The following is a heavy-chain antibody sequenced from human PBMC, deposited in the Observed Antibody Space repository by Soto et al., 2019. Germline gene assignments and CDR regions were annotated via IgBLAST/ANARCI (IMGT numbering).Heavy chain of an antibody. CDR1: GFTFRNYG. Sequence: QVQLVESGGGVVQPGRSLRLSCAASGFTFRNYGLHWVRQTPGKGLEWVAVIGYAGSNKYYGDPVKGRVAISRDESRNTVYRQMSSLRAEERGVYYCGGDHSGYYLDYWGRGTLVTVSS. CDR2: IGYAGSNK. D-gene: IGHD5-12*01. V-gene: IGHV3-33*01. CDR3: GGDHSGYYLDY. J-gene: IGHJ4*02.